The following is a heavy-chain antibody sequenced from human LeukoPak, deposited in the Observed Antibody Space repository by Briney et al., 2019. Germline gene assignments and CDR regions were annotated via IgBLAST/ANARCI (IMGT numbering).Heavy chain of an antibody. CDR2: ISDSGSST. J-gene: IGHJ4*02. CDR1: GFSLSSYA. V-gene: IGHV3-23*01. Sequence: GGSLRLSCAASGFSLSSYAMSWVRQAPGKGLEWVSGISDSGSSTYYADSVKGRFTISRDNSKNTLYLQMNSLTAEDAAVYYCAKDRRRFWSGYLDYWGQGALVTVSS. D-gene: IGHD3-3*01. CDR3: AKDRRRFWSGYLDY.